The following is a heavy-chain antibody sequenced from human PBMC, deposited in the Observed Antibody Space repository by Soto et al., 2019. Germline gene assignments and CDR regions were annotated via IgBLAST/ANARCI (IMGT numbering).Heavy chain of an antibody. J-gene: IGHJ3*02. D-gene: IGHD3-22*01. V-gene: IGHV3-48*03. CDR2: ISSSGSTI. CDR1: GFTFSSYE. CDR3: ARVYYYDSSGYNAGAFDI. Sequence: GGSLRLSCAASGFTFSSYEMNWVRQAPGKGLEWVSYISSSGSTIYYADSVKGRFTISRDNAKNSLYLQMNSLRAEDTAVHYCARVYYYDSSGYNAGAFDIWGQGTMVTVSS.